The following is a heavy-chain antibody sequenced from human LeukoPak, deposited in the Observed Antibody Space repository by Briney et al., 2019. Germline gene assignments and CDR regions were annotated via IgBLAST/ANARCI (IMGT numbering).Heavy chain of an antibody. D-gene: IGHD3-16*01. J-gene: IGHJ5*02. V-gene: IGHV3-21*01. CDR2: ISSSSSYI. CDR1: GYTFSSYS. CDR3: ARAQGGKNWFDP. Sequence: GGSLRLSCAASGYTFSSYSMNWVRQAPGKGLEWVSSISSSSSYIYYADSVKGRFTISRDNSKNTLYLQMNSLRAEDTAVYYCARAQGGKNWFDPWGQGTLVTVSS.